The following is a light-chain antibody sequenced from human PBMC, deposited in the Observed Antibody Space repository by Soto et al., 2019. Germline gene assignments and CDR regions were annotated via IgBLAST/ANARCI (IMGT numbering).Light chain of an antibody. CDR1: QSVSSSY. J-gene: IGKJ5*01. V-gene: IGKV3-20*01. CDR3: QQYGSSIT. CDR2: AAS. Sequence: EGVLTESPGTLSLSQGERATLSCRASQSVSSSYLAWYQQKPGQAPRLLIYAASSRATGIPDRFSGSGSGTDFTLTINRLEPEDFAVYYCQQYGSSITFGQGTRLEIK.